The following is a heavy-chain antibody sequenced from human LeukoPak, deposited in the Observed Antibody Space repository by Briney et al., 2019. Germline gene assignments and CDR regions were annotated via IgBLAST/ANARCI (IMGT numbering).Heavy chain of an antibody. CDR2: IYYSGST. D-gene: IGHD3-3*01. CDR3: ARGGWGITIFGVVDYYYYMDV. V-gene: IGHV4-59*01. J-gene: IGHJ6*03. Sequence: SETLSLTCTVSGGSISSYYWSWIRQPPGKGLEWIGYIYYSGSTNYNPSLKSRVTISVDTSKNQFSLKLSSVTAADTAVYYCARGGWGITIFGVVDYYYYMDVWGKGTTVTVSS. CDR1: GGSISSYY.